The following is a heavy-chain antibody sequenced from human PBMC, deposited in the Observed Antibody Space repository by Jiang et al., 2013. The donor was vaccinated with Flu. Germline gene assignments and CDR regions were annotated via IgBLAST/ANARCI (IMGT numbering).Heavy chain of an antibody. V-gene: IGHV4-59*08. CDR1: GGSISSYY. CDR2: IHNSGTT. Sequence: GPGLVKPSETLSLTCTVSGGSISSYYWSWIRQPPGKGLEWIGYIHNSGTTNYNPSLKSRVTISIDTSTNQFSLKLISVTAPDTAVYYCARSYCGGDCYSMFGYSYYGMDVWGQGTTVTVSS. D-gene: IGHD2-21*02. CDR3: ARSYCGGDCYSMFGYSYYGMDV. J-gene: IGHJ6*02.